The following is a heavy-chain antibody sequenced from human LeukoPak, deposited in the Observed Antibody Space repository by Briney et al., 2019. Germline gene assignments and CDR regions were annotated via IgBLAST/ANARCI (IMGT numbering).Heavy chain of an antibody. CDR3: AKGLGVASLIVDALDM. J-gene: IGHJ3*02. Sequence: PGGSLRLSCAASGFTFHDYAMHWVRQVPGKGLEWVSGITWNSGSVLCADSVRGRFTISRDNAKNSLYLQMNSLRPEDMAFYYCAKGLGVASLIVDALDMWGQGAMVTV. D-gene: IGHD3/OR15-3a*01. CDR2: ITWNSGSV. CDR1: GFTFHDYA. V-gene: IGHV3-9*03.